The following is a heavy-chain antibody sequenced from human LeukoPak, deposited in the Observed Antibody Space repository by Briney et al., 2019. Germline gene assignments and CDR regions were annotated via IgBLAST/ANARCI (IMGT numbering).Heavy chain of an antibody. CDR3: AIGPGGAEYFQH. CDR2: IYYSGST. Sequence: SETLSLTCAVSGGSISSSNWWSWVRQPPGKGLEWIGSIYYSGSTYYNPSLKSRVTISVDTSKNQFSLKLSSVTAADTAVYYCAIGPGGAEYFQHWGQGTLVTVST. J-gene: IGHJ1*01. D-gene: IGHD3-10*01. CDR1: GGSISSSNW. V-gene: IGHV4-4*02.